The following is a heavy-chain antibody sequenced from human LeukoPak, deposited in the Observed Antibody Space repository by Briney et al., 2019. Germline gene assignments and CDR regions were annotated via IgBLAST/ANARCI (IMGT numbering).Heavy chain of an antibody. V-gene: IGHV5-51*01. CDR3: ARRLGATTVDGLNWFDP. J-gene: IGHJ5*02. CDR1: GYSFTSYW. D-gene: IGHD1-26*01. CDR2: IYPGDSDT. Sequence: GESLKISCKGSGYSFTSYWIGWVRQMPGKGLEWMGIIYPGDSDTRYSPSFQGQVTISADKSISTAYLQWSSLKASDTAMYYCARRLGATTVDGLNWFDPWGQGTLVTVSS.